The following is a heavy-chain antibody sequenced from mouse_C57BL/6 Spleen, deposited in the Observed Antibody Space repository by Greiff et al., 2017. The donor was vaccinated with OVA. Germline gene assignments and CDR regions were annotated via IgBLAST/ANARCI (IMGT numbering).Heavy chain of an antibody. Sequence: EVKLQESGPGLVKPSQSLSLTCSVTGYSITSGYYWNWLRQFPGNKLEWMGYISYDGSTYYNPSLKNRISITRDTSKNPFVLKLNSVTTEDTATYYCARGIYYYGSSPAWFAYWGQGTLVTVSA. CDR2: ISYDGST. V-gene: IGHV3-6*01. D-gene: IGHD1-1*01. CDR1: GYSITSGYY. CDR3: ARGIYYYGSSPAWFAY. J-gene: IGHJ3*01.